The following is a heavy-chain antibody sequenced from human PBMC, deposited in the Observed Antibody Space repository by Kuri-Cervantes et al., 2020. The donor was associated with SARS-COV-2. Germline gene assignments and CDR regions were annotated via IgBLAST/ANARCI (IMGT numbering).Heavy chain of an antibody. CDR2: ISYDGSNK. D-gene: IGHD6-13*01. CDR1: GFTSSSYA. J-gene: IGHJ4*02. V-gene: IGHV3-30-3*01. CDR3: AREGVIAAESFDY. Sequence: GESLKISCAASGFTSSSYAMHWVRQAPGKGLEWVAVISYDGSNKYYADSVKGRFTISRDNSKNTLYLQMNSLRAEDTAVYYCAREGVIAAESFDYWGQGTLVTDSS.